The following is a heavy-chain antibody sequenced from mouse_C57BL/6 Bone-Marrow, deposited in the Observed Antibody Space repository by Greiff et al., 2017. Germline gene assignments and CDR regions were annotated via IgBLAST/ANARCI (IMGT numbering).Heavy chain of an antibody. CDR1: GYTFTSYD. D-gene: IGHD1-1*01. J-gene: IGHJ1*03. V-gene: IGHV1-85*01. Sequence: VQLQQSGPELVKPGASVKLSCKASGYTFTSYDINWVKQRPGQGLEWIGWIYPGDGSTKYNETFKGKATLTVDTSSSTAYLGLHSLTSEDSAVYFCARLEFDGSSGDWYFDVWGTGTTVTVSS. CDR3: ARLEFDGSSGDWYFDV. CDR2: IYPGDGST.